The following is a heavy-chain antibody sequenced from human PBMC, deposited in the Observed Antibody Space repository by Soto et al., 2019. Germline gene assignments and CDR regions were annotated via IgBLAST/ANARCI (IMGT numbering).Heavy chain of an antibody. CDR3: SVHSRVRFFDAFDI. CDR2: INHSGST. CDR1: GGSFSGYY. D-gene: IGHD3-3*01. J-gene: IGHJ3*02. V-gene: IGHV4-34*01. Sequence: QVQLQQWGAGLLKPSETLSLTCAVYGGSFSGYYWSWIRQPPGKGLEWIGEINHSGSTNYNPSLTSRVTISVDTSKNQFSLKLSSVTAADTAVYYCSVHSRVRFFDAFDIWGQGTMVTVSS.